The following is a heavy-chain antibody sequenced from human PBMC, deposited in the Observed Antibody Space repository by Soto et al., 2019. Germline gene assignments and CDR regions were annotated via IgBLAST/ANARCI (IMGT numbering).Heavy chain of an antibody. CDR3: ARTSGRRHVFTFDYGLDV. V-gene: IGHV3-11*06. Sequence: QVQLVESGGGLVEPGGSLRLSCAASGFSVGDNYMTWIRQAPGKGLEWLSYSSSSGVYTNYADSVKGRFTISRDNAKQSLYRQMASLRAEDTAVYFCARTSGRRHVFTFDYGLDVWGQGTTGTVSS. D-gene: IGHD3-16*01. CDR2: SSSSGVYT. CDR1: GFSVGDNY. J-gene: IGHJ6*02.